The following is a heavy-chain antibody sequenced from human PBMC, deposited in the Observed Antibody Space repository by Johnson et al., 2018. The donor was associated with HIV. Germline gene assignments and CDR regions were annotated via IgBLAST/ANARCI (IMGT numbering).Heavy chain of an antibody. J-gene: IGHJ3*01. CDR1: GFSFSDYD. D-gene: IGHD2-21*01. V-gene: IGHV3-13*01. CDR3: AKVDCGGDTCAGCDPFDL. Sequence: VQLVESGGGLVQPGGSLRLSCAASGFSFSDYDMHWVRQLTGKSLEWVSAIGTAGDTFYPGSVKGRFTISRDNAKNTLYLQMNSLRAEDTAVYYCAKVDCGGDTCAGCDPFDLWGQGTLVTVSS. CDR2: IGTAGDT.